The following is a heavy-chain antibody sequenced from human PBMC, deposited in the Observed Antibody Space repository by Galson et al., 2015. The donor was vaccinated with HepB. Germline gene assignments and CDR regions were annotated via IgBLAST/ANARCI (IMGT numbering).Heavy chain of an antibody. CDR3: ARVEDSSGWYGIDY. D-gene: IGHD6-19*01. CDR1: GDSVSSNSAA. Sequence: CAISGDSVSSNSAAWNWIRQSPSRGLEWLGRTYYRSKWYNDYAVSVKSRITINPDTSKNQFSLQLNSVTPEDTAVYYCARVEDSSGWYGIDYWGQGTLVTVPS. J-gene: IGHJ4*02. V-gene: IGHV6-1*01. CDR2: TYYRSKWYN.